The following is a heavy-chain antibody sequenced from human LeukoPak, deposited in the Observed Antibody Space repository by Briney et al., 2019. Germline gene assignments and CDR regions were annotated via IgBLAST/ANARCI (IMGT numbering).Heavy chain of an antibody. D-gene: IGHD3-3*01. V-gene: IGHV4-31*01. Sequence: SETLSLTCTVSGGSISSGGHYWSWIRQHPGKGLEWIGYINYSGSTYYNPSLKSLVTISVDTSQNQFSLKLSSVTAADTAVYYCARDEAIFGAGYYYGMDVWGQGTTVTVSS. CDR1: GGSISSGGHY. CDR2: INYSGST. J-gene: IGHJ6*02. CDR3: ARDEAIFGAGYYYGMDV.